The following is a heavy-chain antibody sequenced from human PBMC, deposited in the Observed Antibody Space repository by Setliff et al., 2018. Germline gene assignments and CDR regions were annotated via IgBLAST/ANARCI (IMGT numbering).Heavy chain of an antibody. CDR1: GYTFSTYG. CDR3: ARGRVEMATITPFDY. J-gene: IGHJ4*02. D-gene: IGHD5-12*01. CDR2: ISAYNGNT. Sequence: ASVKVSCKDSGYTFSTYGISWVRQAPGQGLEWMGWISAYNGNTNYAQRFQGRVTMTTDTSTSTAYMELRSLRSDDTAVYYCARGRVEMATITPFDYWGQGTLVTVSS. V-gene: IGHV1-18*01.